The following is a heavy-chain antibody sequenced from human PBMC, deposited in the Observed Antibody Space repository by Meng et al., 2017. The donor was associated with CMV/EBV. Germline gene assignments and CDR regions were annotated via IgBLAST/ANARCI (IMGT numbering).Heavy chain of an antibody. CDR1: GGSIRSGDYY. CDR2: IYSSGST. CDR3: ARVTSRVAGAFDY. D-gene: IGHD1-14*01. V-gene: IGHV4-30-4*08. Sequence: VRRQDSGPGLVKPSQTLSLTCTVAGGSIRSGDYYWSWIRQPPGKGLEWIGYIYSSGSTYYNPSLKSRVTISVDTSKNQFSLKLSSVTAADTAVYYCARVTSRVAGAFDYWGQGTLVTVSS. J-gene: IGHJ4*02.